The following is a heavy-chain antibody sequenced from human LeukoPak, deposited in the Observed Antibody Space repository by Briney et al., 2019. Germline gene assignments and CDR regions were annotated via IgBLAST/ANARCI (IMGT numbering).Heavy chain of an antibody. V-gene: IGHV3-23*01. CDR2: ISGSGGST. CDR3: AKELDYDSSGYYPGDDAFDI. D-gene: IGHD3-22*01. CDR1: GFTFSSYA. J-gene: IGHJ3*02. Sequence: GGSLRLSCAASGFTFSSYAMSWVRQAPGKGLEWVSAISGSGGSTYYADSVKGRFTISRDNSKNTLYLQMNSLRAEDTAVYYCAKELDYDSSGYYPGDDAFDIWGRGTMVTVSS.